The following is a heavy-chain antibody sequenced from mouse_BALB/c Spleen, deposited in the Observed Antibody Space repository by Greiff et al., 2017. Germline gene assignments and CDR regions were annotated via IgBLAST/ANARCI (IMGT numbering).Heavy chain of an antibody. Sequence: QVQLQQSGAELVRPGSSVKISCKASGYAFSSYWMNWVKQRPGQGLEWIGQIYPGDGDTNYNGKFKGKATLTADKSSSTAYMQLSSLTSEDSAVYFCARRGGNYGEVWFAYWGQGTLVTGSA. J-gene: IGHJ3*01. CDR3: ARRGGNYGEVWFAY. V-gene: IGHV1-80*01. D-gene: IGHD2-1*01. CDR2: IYPGDGDT. CDR1: GYAFSSYW.